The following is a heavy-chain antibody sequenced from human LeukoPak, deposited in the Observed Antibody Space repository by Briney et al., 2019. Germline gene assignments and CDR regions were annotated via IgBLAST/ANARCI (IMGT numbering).Heavy chain of an antibody. D-gene: IGHD2-2*01. J-gene: IGHJ4*02. CDR3: AGAVPHCSSTSCPVDY. Sequence: ASVKVSCKASGYTFTGYYIHWVRQAPGQGLEWMGWINPNSGGTNYAQKFQGRVTMTRDTSISTAYMELSRLRSDDTAVYYCAGAVPHCSSTSCPVDYWGQGTLVTVSS. CDR1: GYTFTGYY. V-gene: IGHV1-2*02. CDR2: INPNSGGT.